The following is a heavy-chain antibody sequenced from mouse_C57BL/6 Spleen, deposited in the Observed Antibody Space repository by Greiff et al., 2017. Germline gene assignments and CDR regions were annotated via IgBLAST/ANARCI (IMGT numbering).Heavy chain of an antibody. Sequence: QVQLQQPGAELVKPGASVQLSCKASGYTFTSYWMHWVKQRPGQGLEWIGMIHPNSGSTNYNEKFKSKATLTVDKSSSTAYMQLSSLTSEDSAVYYCARGYGHYYAMDYWGQGTSVTVSS. CDR2: IHPNSGST. CDR1: GYTFTSYW. CDR3: ARGYGHYYAMDY. V-gene: IGHV1-64*01. J-gene: IGHJ4*01. D-gene: IGHD1-2*01.